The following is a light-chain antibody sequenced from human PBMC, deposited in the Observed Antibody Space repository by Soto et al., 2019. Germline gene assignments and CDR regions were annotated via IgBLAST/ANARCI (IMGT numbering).Light chain of an antibody. V-gene: IGKV3-20*01. Sequence: EIVLTQSPGTLSLIPGERATLSCRASQSVSSIYLAWYQQKPGQAPRLLIYAASSRAIGIPDRFSGSGSGTDFTLTIRSVEAEDFAVYYCQHYGSSPPITFGQGTRLEIK. CDR1: QSVSSIY. CDR3: QHYGSSPPIT. CDR2: AAS. J-gene: IGKJ5*01.